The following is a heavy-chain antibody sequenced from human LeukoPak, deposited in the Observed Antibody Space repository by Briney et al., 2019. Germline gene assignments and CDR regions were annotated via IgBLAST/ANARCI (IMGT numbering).Heavy chain of an antibody. V-gene: IGHV3-33*01. J-gene: IGHJ5*01. CDR1: GFTFSSYD. Sequence: GGSLRLSCAASGFTFSSYDMHWVRQAPGKGLEWVAVIWYDGSNKYYADSVKGRFTVSRDDEKNSLYLQMNSLRAEDTAVYYCARGPPPGYSTSWFDYWGQGTLVTVSS. CDR3: ARGPPPGYSTSWFDY. CDR2: IWYDGSNK. D-gene: IGHD6-13*01.